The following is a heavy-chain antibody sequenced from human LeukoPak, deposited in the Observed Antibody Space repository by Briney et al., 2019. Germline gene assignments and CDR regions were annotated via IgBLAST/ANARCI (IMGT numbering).Heavy chain of an antibody. D-gene: IGHD3-10*01. CDR2: INPSGGST. V-gene: IGHV1-46*01. Sequence: ASVKVSCKASGYTFTSYYMHWVRQAPGQGLEWMGIINPSGGSTSYAQKFQGRVTMTRDMSTSTVYMELSSLRSEDTAVHYCALPAEYYYGSTFNWFDPWGQGTLVTVSS. J-gene: IGHJ5*02. CDR1: GYTFTSYY. CDR3: ALPAEYYYGSTFNWFDP.